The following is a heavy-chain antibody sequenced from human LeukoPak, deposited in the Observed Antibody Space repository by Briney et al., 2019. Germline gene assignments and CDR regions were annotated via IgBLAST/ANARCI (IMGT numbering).Heavy chain of an antibody. D-gene: IGHD5-18*01. CDR2: IYTSGRT. J-gene: IGHJ4*02. V-gene: IGHV4-4*07. CDR3: ARDGYSYGSFDY. CDR1: GGSISSYY. Sequence: SETLSLTCTVSGGSISSYYWSWIRQLAGKGLEWIGRIYTSGRTNYNPSLKSRVTMSVDTSKNQFSLKLSSVTAADTAVYYCARDGYSYGSFDYWGQGTLVTVSS.